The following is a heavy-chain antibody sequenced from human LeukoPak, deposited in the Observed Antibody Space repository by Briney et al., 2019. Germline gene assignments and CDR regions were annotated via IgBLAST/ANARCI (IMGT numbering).Heavy chain of an antibody. CDR1: GYTLTNNW. D-gene: IGHD6-13*01. CDR3: VRFALTSSLDH. CDR2: IYPGYSDA. J-gene: IGHJ5*02. Sequence: PGESLKISFKISGYTLTNNWIGWVRQVPGKGLEWMGLIYPGYSDAKYSPSFQGQVTLSVDASISTAYLQLTGLRASDTAIYYCVRFALTSSLDHWGQGTLVTVSS. V-gene: IGHV5-51*01.